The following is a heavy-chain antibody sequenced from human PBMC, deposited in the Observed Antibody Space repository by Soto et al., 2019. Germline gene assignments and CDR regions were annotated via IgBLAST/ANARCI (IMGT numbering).Heavy chain of an antibody. D-gene: IGHD3-3*01. V-gene: IGHV3-15*01. CDR3: TTEGITIFGPGGYGMDV. J-gene: IGHJ6*02. CDR2: IKSKTDGGKT. Sequence: LCCAGSVFTFSNTLMSWVRQAPWKGVEWVGRIKSKTDGGKTDYAAPVKGRFTISRDDSKNTLYLQMNSLKTEDTAGYYCTTEGITIFGPGGYGMDVWGQGTTVTVSS. CDR1: VFTFSNTL.